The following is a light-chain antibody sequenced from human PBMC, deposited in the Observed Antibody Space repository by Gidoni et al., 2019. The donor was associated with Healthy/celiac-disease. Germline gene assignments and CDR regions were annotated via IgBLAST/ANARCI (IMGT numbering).Light chain of an antibody. CDR2: KDS. CDR3: QAWDSSTYVV. J-gene: IGLJ2*01. CDR1: NLGEKY. V-gene: IGLV3-1*01. Sequence: SYELTQQPSVSVSPGQTASITCSGDNLGEKYACWYQQKPGQSPVLVIYKDSKRPSGIPERFSGSNSGNTATLTISGTQAMDEADYYGQAWDSSTYVVFGGGTKLTVL.